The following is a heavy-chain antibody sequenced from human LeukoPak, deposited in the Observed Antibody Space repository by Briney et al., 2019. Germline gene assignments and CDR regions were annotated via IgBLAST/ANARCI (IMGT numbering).Heavy chain of an antibody. CDR3: AREKVGRYYYYFGMGG. CDR1: GGSISSGSYY. Sequence: SETLSLTCTVSGGSISSGSYYWSWVRQPAGKGLEWIGRIYTSGSTNYNPSLKSRATISVDTSKNQFSLKLSSVTAADTAVYYCAREKVGRYYYYFGMGGWGQGTTVTVSS. V-gene: IGHV4-61*02. CDR2: IYTSGST. J-gene: IGHJ6*02. D-gene: IGHD1-26*01.